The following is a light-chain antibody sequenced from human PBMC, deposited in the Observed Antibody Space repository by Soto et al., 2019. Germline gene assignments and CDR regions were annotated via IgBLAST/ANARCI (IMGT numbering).Light chain of an antibody. J-gene: IGKJ1*01. CDR2: GVS. CDR3: QQYGSSPPT. Sequence: EDVLTQSPGILSVSPGQRASLSCRASRGVSSTYLAWYQHKPGQAPRLLIYGVSSRASGTPDKFSGSGSGTDFTLTISRLGPEDSAVYYCQQYGSSPPTFGQGTKVDI. V-gene: IGKV3-20*01. CDR1: RGVSSTY.